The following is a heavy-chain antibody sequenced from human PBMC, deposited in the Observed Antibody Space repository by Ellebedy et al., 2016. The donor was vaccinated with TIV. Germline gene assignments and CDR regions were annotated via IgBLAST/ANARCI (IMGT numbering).Heavy chain of an antibody. J-gene: IGHJ6*02. CDR3: ARGRAVAGIYYYYYYGMDV. CDR2: TYYRSKWYN. CDR1: GDSVSSNSAA. Sequence: SQTLSLTXAIPGDSVSSNSAAWNWIRQSPSRGLEWLGRTYYRSKWYNDYAVSVKSRITINPDTSTNQFSLQLNSVTPEDTAVYYCARGRAVAGIYYYYYYGMDVWGQGTTVTVSS. V-gene: IGHV6-1*01. D-gene: IGHD6-19*01.